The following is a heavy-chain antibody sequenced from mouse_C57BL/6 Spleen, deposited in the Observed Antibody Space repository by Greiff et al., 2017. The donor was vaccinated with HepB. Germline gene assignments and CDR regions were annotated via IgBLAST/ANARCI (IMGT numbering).Heavy chain of an antibody. Sequence: QVQLQQPGAELVKPGASVKMSCKASGYTFTSYWITWVKQRPGQGLEWIGDIYPGSGSTNYNEKFKSKATLTVDTSSSTAYMQLSSLTSEDSAVYYCARWDYYGSWFAYRGQGTLVTVSA. CDR1: GYTFTSYW. V-gene: IGHV1-55*01. D-gene: IGHD1-1*01. CDR3: ARWDYYGSWFAY. J-gene: IGHJ3*01. CDR2: IYPGSGST.